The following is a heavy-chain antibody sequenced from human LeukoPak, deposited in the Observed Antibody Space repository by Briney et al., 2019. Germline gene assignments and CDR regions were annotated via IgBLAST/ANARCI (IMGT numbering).Heavy chain of an antibody. CDR1: GFTFSSYW. J-gene: IGHJ4*02. CDR2: INVDGRVK. CDR3: VRDLIVVDTPGDDFDY. D-gene: IGHD2-21*01. V-gene: IGHV3-74*03. Sequence: GGSLRLSCAASGFTFSSYWMHWVRHAPGKGLEWVSRINVDGRVKTYADSVRGRLTISRDNAKNTVSLQMNSLRAEDTAVYYCVRDLIVVDTPGDDFDYWGQGALVTVSS.